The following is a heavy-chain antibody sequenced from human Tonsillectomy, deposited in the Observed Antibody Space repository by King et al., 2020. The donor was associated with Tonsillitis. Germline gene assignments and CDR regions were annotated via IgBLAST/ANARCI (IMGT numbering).Heavy chain of an antibody. CDR1: GFTFSNYW. CDR3: TIAVGALITFEY. J-gene: IGHJ4*02. D-gene: IGHD3-10*01. Sequence: VQLVQSGGGLVQPGGSLRLSCAVSGFTFSNYWMHWVRQAPGKGLVWVSRINSDGSSTSYADSVKGRFTISRDNAKNTRYLQMNTLRAEDTAVYYCTIAVGALITFEYWGQGTLVTVSS. V-gene: IGHV3-74*02. CDR2: INSDGSST.